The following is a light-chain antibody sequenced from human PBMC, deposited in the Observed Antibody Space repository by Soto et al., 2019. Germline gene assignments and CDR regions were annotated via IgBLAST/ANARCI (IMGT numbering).Light chain of an antibody. CDR3: QQRGNWTIT. J-gene: IGKJ5*01. CDR2: DAS. Sequence: EIVWTHSAGTLSLSPGERATLSCRASQSVSSYLAWYQQKPGQAPRLLIYDASDRATGIPARFSGIGSGTDFTLTNSSLENEDFAVYDGQQRGNWTITFGQGTRLEIK. V-gene: IGKV3-11*01. CDR1: QSVSSY.